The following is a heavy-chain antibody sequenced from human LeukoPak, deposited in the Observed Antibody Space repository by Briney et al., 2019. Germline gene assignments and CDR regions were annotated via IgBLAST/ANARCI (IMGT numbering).Heavy chain of an antibody. CDR3: ARARPYCSGGSCYSAPFDY. J-gene: IGHJ4*02. V-gene: IGHV3-23*01. CDR1: GFTFSSYA. D-gene: IGHD2-15*01. CDR2: VSSNGAKT. Sequence: GGSLRLSYAASGFTFSSYAITWVRQAPGKGLEWVSTVSSNGAKTYYADSVKGRFTISRDNYKNMVFLQMNSLRAEDTAVYYCARARPYCSGGSCYSAPFDYWGQGTLVTVSS.